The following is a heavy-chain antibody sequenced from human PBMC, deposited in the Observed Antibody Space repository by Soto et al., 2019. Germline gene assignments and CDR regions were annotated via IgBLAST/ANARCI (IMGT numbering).Heavy chain of an antibody. CDR1: GGTFSSHS. CDR2: VISLFGTA. J-gene: IGHJ4*02. Sequence: VQLMHSGAEVMKPGSSVKVSCKASGGTFSSHSINWVRQAPGQGLEWMGGVISLFGTANYAHNFKGRVTLTADQSTSTAYMELNTLRSDDTAVYYCAREVGYGDFSAALLDWGQGTLVTVSS. D-gene: IGHD4-17*01. CDR3: AREVGYGDFSAALLD. V-gene: IGHV1-69*01.